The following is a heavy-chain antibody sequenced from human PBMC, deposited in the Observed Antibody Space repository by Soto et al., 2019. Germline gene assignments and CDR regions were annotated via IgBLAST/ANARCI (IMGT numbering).Heavy chain of an antibody. CDR2: ISSNGGST. CDR1: GFTFSSYA. J-gene: IGHJ4*02. Sequence: GGSLRLSCSASGFTFSSYAMHWVRQAPGKGLEYVSAISSNGGSTYYADSVKGRFTISRDNSKNTLYLQMSSLRAEDTAVYYCVKSPFWFGEFYYFDYWGQGTLVTVSS. D-gene: IGHD3-10*01. V-gene: IGHV3-64D*08. CDR3: VKSPFWFGEFYYFDY.